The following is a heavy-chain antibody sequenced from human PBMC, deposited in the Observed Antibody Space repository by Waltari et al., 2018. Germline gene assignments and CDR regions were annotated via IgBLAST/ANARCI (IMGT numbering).Heavy chain of an antibody. V-gene: IGHV4-39*01. D-gene: IGHD1-1*01. CDR1: GGSISSSSYY. Sequence: QLQLQESGPGLVKPSETLSLTCTVSGGSISSSSYYWGWIRQPPGKGLEWIGSIYYSGSTYYNPSLKSRVTISVDTSKNQFSLKLSSVTAADTAVYYCARHHDSYLPGGGYYMDVWGKGTTVTVSS. CDR2: IYYSGST. CDR3: ARHHDSYLPGGGYYMDV. J-gene: IGHJ6*03.